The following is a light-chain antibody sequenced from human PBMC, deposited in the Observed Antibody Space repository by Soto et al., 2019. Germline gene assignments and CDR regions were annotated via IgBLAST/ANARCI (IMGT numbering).Light chain of an antibody. Sequence: DIPLTQSPSFMSASVGDRVTITCRASQGISSYLAWYQQKPGKAPKLLIYAASTLQSGVPSRFSGSVSGTEFTLIISSLQPEDFATYYCQQLNSYPLTFGPGTKVDIQ. CDR2: AAS. J-gene: IGKJ3*01. CDR1: QGISSY. CDR3: QQLNSYPLT. V-gene: IGKV1-9*01.